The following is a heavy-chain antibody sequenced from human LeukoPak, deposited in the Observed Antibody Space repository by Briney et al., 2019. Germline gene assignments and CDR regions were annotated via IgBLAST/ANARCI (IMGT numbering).Heavy chain of an antibody. CDR2: IKEDGTET. CDR3: AKEGRSLQTY. D-gene: IGHD5-24*01. J-gene: IGHJ4*01. V-gene: IGHV3-7*03. CDR1: GFMFSSNW. Sequence: GGSLRLSCAASGFMFSSNWMSWVRLAPGKGLEWVANIKEDGTETYYVDSVKGRFTISRDNAKNSLYLQMNSLRVEDTAVYYCAKEGRSLQTYWGQEPWSPSPQ.